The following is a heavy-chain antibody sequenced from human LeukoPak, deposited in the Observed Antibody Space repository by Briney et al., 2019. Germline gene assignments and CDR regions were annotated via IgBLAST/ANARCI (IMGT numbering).Heavy chain of an antibody. D-gene: IGHD6-13*01. CDR3: ARVSGSSWYWVY. CDR1: GFTFSSYS. V-gene: IGHV3-21*01. J-gene: IGHJ4*02. Sequence: PGGSLRLSCAASGFTFSSYSMNWVRQAPGKGLEWVSSISSSSSYIYYADSVKGRFTISRDNAKNSLYLQMNSLRAEDTAVYYCARVSGSSWYWVYWGQGTLVTVSS. CDR2: ISSSSSYI.